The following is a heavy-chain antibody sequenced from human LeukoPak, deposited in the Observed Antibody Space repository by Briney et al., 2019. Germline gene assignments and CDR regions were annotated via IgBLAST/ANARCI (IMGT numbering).Heavy chain of an antibody. CDR2: IYSDGST. CDR3: VGGEWLRSGLGY. D-gene: IGHD5-12*01. Sequence: PGGSLRLSCAASGFTFDDYGMSWVRQAPGKGLEWVSTIYSDGSTYYADSVKGRFIISRDNSKNTLYLQMYSLRAEDTAVYFCVGGEWLRSGLGYWGQGTLVTVSS. V-gene: IGHV3-53*01. J-gene: IGHJ4*02. CDR1: GFTFDDYG.